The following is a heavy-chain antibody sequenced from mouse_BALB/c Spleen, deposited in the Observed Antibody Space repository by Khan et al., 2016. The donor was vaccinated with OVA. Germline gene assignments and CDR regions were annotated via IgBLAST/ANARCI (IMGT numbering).Heavy chain of an antibody. Sequence: QIQLVQSGPELKKPGETVKISCKASGYTFTHYGVNWVKQAPGKGLKWMGWINTNTGEPTYAEDFKGRFDFSLETSAKTAYLQINSLKNEDAATYFCARGWNYGFDHGGQGTTLTVSS. CDR2: INTNTGEP. J-gene: IGHJ2*01. D-gene: IGHD2-4*01. CDR1: GYTFTHYG. V-gene: IGHV9-3*02. CDR3: ARGWNYGFDH.